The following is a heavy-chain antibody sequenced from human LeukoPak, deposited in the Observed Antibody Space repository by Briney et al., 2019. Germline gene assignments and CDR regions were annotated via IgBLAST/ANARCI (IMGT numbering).Heavy chain of an antibody. CDR3: ARRSGGDAFDM. CDR2: IRLDGSER. Sequence: GGSLCLSCAVSEFTFSSFWMIWVRQPPGRGTGWVASIRLDGSERYFVESVKGRFTLSRDNAKDSLNLQMNSLRAEDTAVYYCARRSGGDAFDMWGQGTMVTVSS. J-gene: IGHJ3*02. CDR1: EFTFSSFW. D-gene: IGHD2-15*01. V-gene: IGHV3-7*03.